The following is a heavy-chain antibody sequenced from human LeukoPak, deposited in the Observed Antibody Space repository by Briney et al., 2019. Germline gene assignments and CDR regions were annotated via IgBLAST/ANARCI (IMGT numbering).Heavy chain of an antibody. Sequence: GGSLRLSCAASGFTFSSNSMNWVRQAPGKGLEWVSYISSTGGTIYYADSMKGRFTISRDNAKNSLYLQMNSLRAEDTAVYYCARDGGLPGIAAAGNYYWGQGTLVTVSS. CDR2: ISSTGGTI. CDR1: GFTFSSNS. D-gene: IGHD6-13*01. J-gene: IGHJ4*02. CDR3: ARDGGLPGIAAAGNYY. V-gene: IGHV3-48*04.